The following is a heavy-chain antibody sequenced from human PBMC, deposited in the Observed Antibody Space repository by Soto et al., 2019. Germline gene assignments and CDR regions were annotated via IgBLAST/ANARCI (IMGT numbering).Heavy chain of an antibody. CDR3: ARVVHCSGKNCYYWYFDL. J-gene: IGHJ2*01. D-gene: IGHD2-15*01. CDR1: GYTFNNYG. V-gene: IGHV1-18*01. CDR2: ISGYNGNR. Sequence: QVQLVQSGAEVKKPGASVKVSCKASGYTFNNYGVSWVRQAPGQGLEWMGWISGYNGNRDYAQRFQGRVTLTTDTSTSTAYMELRSLRSDDTAIYYCARVVHCSGKNCYYWYFDLWGRGTLLTVSS.